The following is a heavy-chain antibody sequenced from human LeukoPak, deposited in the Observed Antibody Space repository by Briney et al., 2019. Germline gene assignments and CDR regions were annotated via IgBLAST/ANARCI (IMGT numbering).Heavy chain of an antibody. CDR1: GGSISSSSYY. CDR3: ARAGSDYYGSGSYAY. CDR2: IYYSGTT. D-gene: IGHD3-10*01. J-gene: IGHJ4*02. Sequence: PSETLSLTCTVSGGSISSSSYYWGWIRQPPGKGLEWIGSIYYSGTTYYNPSLKSRVTISVDKSKNQFSLKLSSVTAADTAVYYCARAGSDYYGSGSYAYWGQGTLVTVSS. V-gene: IGHV4-39*07.